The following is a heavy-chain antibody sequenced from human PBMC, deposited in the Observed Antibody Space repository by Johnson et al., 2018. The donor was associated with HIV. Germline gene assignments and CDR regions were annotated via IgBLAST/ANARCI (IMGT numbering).Heavy chain of an antibody. Sequence: EVQLVESGGGVVRPGGSLRLSCAASGFNFDDYGMTWVRQPPGRGLECVANIKQDGTEKNYADSVEGRFTIARDNSRDTLSLQMNSLRVEDTALYYCARDRLLWFRELWPHDAFDIWGQGTMVTVSS. V-gene: IGHV3-7*01. CDR3: ARDRLLWFRELWPHDAFDI. CDR2: IKQDGTEK. CDR1: GFNFDDYG. D-gene: IGHD3-10*01. J-gene: IGHJ3*02.